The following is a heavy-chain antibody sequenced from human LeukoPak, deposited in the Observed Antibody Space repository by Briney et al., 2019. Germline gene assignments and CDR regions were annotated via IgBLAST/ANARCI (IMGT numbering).Heavy chain of an antibody. CDR1: GFTFSSYA. CDR2: ISSSSTYI. J-gene: IGHJ4*02. D-gene: IGHD4-17*01. CDR3: AREVTTCFDY. V-gene: IGHV3-21*01. Sequence: GGSLRLSCAASGFTFSSYAMSWVRQAPGKGLEWVSSISSSSTYIYYADSVKGRFTISRDNAKNSLYLQMNSLRAEDTAVYYCAREVTTCFDYWGQGTLVTVSS.